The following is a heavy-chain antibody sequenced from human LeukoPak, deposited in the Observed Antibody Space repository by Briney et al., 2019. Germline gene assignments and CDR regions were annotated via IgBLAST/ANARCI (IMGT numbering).Heavy chain of an antibody. J-gene: IGHJ5*02. V-gene: IGHV1-2*02. D-gene: IGHD2-2*02. CDR3: ARVDSEYCSSTSCYKWFDP. CDR1: GYTFTGYY. CDR2: INPNSGGT. Sequence: ASVKVSCKASGYTFTGYYIYWVRQAPGQGLEWMGWINPNSGGTNCAQKFQGRVAMTRDTSVNTAYMELSRLRSDDTAVYYCARVDSEYCSSTSCYKWFDPWGQGTLVTASS.